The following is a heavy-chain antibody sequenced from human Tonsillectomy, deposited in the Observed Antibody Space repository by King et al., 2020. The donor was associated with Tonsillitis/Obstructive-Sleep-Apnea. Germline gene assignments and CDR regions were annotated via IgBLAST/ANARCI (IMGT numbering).Heavy chain of an antibody. CDR1: GYTFTSYG. J-gene: IGHJ5*02. D-gene: IGHD3-22*01. CDR2: INTNTGNP. Sequence: QLVQSGSELKKPGASVKVSCKAFGYTFTSYGMNWVGQAPGQGLERMGWINTNTGNPTYAQGFTGRFVFSLDTSVSTAYLQISSLKAEDTAVYYCARTRWYFGYDSRGWFDPWGQGTLVTVSS. CDR3: ARTRWYFGYDSRGWFDP. V-gene: IGHV7-4-1*02.